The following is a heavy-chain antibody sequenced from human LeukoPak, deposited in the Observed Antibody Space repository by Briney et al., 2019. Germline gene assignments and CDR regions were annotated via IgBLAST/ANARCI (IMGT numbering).Heavy chain of an antibody. D-gene: IGHD2-21*02. CDR1: GFTFSSYG. CDR3: ARDPGVVTATSYYFDY. Sequence: PGGSLRLSCAASGFTFSSYGMHWVRQAPGKGLEWVAVIWYDGSNKYYADSVKGGFTISRDNSKNTLYLQMNSLRAEDTAVYYCARDPGVVTATSYYFDYWGQGTLVTVSS. J-gene: IGHJ4*02. CDR2: IWYDGSNK. V-gene: IGHV3-33*01.